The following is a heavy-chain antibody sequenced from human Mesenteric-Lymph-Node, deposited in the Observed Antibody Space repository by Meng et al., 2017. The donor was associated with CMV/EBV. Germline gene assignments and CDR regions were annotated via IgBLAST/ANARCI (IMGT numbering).Heavy chain of an antibody. Sequence: ASVKVSCKASGYTFTSYDVNWVRQAPGQGLEWMGWMNPNSGNTGYAQKFQGRVTITRNTSIGTAYMELSSLRSEDTAVYYCARGPVGATNTYYYYYGMDLWGQGTTVTVSS. V-gene: IGHV1-8*03. CDR3: ARGPVGATNTYYYYYGMDL. CDR2: MNPNSGNT. CDR1: GYTFTSYD. D-gene: IGHD1-26*01. J-gene: IGHJ6*02.